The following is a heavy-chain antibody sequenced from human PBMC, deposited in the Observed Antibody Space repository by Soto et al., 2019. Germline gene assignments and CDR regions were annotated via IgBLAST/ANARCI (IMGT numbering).Heavy chain of an antibody. D-gene: IGHD6-6*01. CDR3: AKLSSQGQIRLAARPDMDV. CDR1: GFTFSSYA. Sequence: GGSLRLSCAASGFTFSSYAMSWVRQAPGKGLEWVSAISGSGGSTYYADSVKGRFTISRDNSKNTLYLQMNSLRAEDTAVYYCAKLSSQGQIRLAARPDMDVWGQGTTVTVSS. CDR2: ISGSGGST. J-gene: IGHJ6*02. V-gene: IGHV3-23*01.